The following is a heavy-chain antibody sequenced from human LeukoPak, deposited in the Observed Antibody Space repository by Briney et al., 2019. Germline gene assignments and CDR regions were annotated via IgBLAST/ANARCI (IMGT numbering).Heavy chain of an antibody. D-gene: IGHD3-9*01. V-gene: IGHV4-59*01. Sequence: PSETLPLTCTVSGGSISSYYWSWIRQPPGKGLEWIGYIYYSGSTNYNPSLKSRVTISVDTSKNQFSLKLSSVTAADTAVYYCARAVLRYFDWLPSDYYYGMDVWGQGTTVTVSS. CDR3: ARAVLRYFDWLPSDYYYGMDV. CDR2: IYYSGST. J-gene: IGHJ6*02. CDR1: GGSISSYY.